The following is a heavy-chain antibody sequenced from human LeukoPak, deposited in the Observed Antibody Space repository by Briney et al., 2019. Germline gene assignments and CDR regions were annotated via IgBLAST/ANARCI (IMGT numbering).Heavy chain of an antibody. CDR2: IKEDGSEK. J-gene: IGHJ4*02. D-gene: IGHD3-10*01. CDR1: GFTFSNFW. Sequence: GGSLRLSCEVSGFTFSNFWVTWVRQPPGKGLERVANIKEDGSEKSYVDSVKGRFTISRDNAKNSLYLQMNCLRVEDTAVYFCARRGWFGELFPANFWGQGTLVTVSS. CDR3: ARRGWFGELFPANF. V-gene: IGHV3-7*01.